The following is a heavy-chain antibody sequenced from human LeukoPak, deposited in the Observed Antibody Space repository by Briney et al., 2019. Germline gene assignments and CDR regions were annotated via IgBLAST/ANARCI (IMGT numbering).Heavy chain of an antibody. CDR3: ARECKAATTVTYYYYYMDV. Sequence: SVKVSCKASGGTFSSYAISWVRQAPGQGLDWMGRIIPIFGTANYAQKFQGRVTITTDESTSTAYMELSSLRSEDTAVYYCARECKAATTVTYYYYYMDVWGKGTTVTVSS. J-gene: IGHJ6*03. CDR2: IIPIFGTA. CDR1: GGTFSSYA. V-gene: IGHV1-69*05. D-gene: IGHD4-11*01.